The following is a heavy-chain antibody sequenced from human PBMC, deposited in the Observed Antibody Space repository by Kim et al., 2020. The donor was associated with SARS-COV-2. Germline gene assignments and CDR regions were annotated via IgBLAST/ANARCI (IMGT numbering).Heavy chain of an antibody. CDR3: ATAAEYGAYFGRWDY. J-gene: IGHJ4*02. CDR1: GYTLTELS. V-gene: IGHV1-24*01. D-gene: IGHD4-17*01. CDR2: FDPEDGET. Sequence: ASVKVSCKVSGYTLTELSMHWVRQAPGKGLEWMGGFDPEDGETIYAQKFQGRVTMTEDTSTDTAYMELSSLRSEDTAVYYCATAAEYGAYFGRWDYWGQGTLVTVSS.